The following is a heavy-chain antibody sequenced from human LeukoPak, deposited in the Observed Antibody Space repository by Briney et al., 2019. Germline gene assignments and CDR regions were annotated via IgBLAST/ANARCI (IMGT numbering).Heavy chain of an antibody. Sequence: GGSLRLSCAASGFTVSSNYMSWVRRAPGKGLEWVSVIYSGGSTYYADSVKGRFTISRDNSKNTLYLQMNSLRAEDTAVYYCARVNCGGDCYWAYYFDYWGQGTLVTVSS. CDR1: GFTVSSNY. CDR2: IYSGGST. V-gene: IGHV3-53*01. CDR3: ARVNCGGDCYWAYYFDY. D-gene: IGHD2-21*02. J-gene: IGHJ4*02.